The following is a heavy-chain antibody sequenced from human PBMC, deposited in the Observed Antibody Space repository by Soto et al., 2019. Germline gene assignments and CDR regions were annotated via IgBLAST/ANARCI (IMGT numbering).Heavy chain of an antibody. V-gene: IGHV4-59*01. CDR2: IYYSGIT. J-gene: IGHJ6*02. D-gene: IGHD1-20*01. CDR3: ARYKSNYHYGIDV. CDR1: GGSISSYY. Sequence: SDTLSLAFTVSGGSISSYYWSWIRQPPGKGLEWIGYIYYSGITNYNPSLKSRVTISVDTSKNQFSLKLSSVTAADTAVYYCARYKSNYHYGIDVWGQGSTVT.